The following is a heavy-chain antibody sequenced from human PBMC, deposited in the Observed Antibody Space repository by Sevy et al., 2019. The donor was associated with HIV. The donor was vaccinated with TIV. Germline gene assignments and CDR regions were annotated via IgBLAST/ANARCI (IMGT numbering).Heavy chain of an antibody. CDR2: LSFGCNEI. V-gene: IGHV3-23*01. D-gene: IGHD2-8*01. Sequence: GGSLRLSRAASGFTFSKYSMSWVRQPPGKGLEWVSTLSFGCNEINYADSVKGRFTISRDNSKSSVYLQMNNLRPEDTAVYYCAREGCTKPHDYWGQGTLVTVSS. CDR1: GFTFSKYS. CDR3: AREGCTKPHDY. J-gene: IGHJ4*02.